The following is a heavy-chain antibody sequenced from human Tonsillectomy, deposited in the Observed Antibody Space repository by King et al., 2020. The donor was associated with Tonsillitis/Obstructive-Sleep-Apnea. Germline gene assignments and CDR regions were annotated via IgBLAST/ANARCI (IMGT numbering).Heavy chain of an antibody. CDR2: IYSGGTR. D-gene: IGHD6-19*01. J-gene: IGHJ4*02. Sequence: VQLVESGGGLVQPGGSLRRSCAASGFNVSSNYMSWVRRAPGKGLEWVSVIYSGGTRKYVESVRGRFTISRDTSKNTLYLQMSRLRAEDTAVYYCARGGYTSGWYRNWGQGTLVTVSA. CDR3: ARGGYTSGWYRN. CDR1: GFNVSSNY. V-gene: IGHV3-53*01.